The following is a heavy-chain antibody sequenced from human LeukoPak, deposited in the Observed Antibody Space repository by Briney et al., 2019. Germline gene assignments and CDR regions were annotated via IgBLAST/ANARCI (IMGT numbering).Heavy chain of an antibody. Sequence: SVKVPCKASGYTFANYYMHWVRQAPGQGLEWMGGIIPVFGTTNYAQKFQGRVTITADESTSTAYMELSSLRSEDTAVYYCASQGGYYFDYWGQGTLVTVSS. CDR2: IIPVFGTT. CDR1: GYTFANYY. J-gene: IGHJ4*02. D-gene: IGHD3-16*01. V-gene: IGHV1-69*13. CDR3: ASQGGYYFDY.